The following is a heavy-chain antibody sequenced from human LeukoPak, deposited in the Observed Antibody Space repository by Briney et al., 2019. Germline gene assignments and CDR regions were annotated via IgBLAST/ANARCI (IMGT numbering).Heavy chain of an antibody. CDR1: GGSISSYY. J-gene: IGHJ3*02. D-gene: IGHD5-12*01. CDR2: IYTSGST. V-gene: IGHV4-4*07. Sequence: PSETLSLTCTVSGGSISSYYWSWIRQPAGKGLEWIGRIYTSGSTNYNPSLKSRVTMSVDTSKNRFSLKLSSVTAADTAVYYCARDRYSGYDGFGAFDIWGQGTMVTVSS. CDR3: ARDRYSGYDGFGAFDI.